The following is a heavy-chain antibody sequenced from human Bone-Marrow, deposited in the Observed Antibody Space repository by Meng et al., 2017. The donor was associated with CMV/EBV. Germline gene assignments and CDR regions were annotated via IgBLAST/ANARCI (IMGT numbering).Heavy chain of an antibody. CDR2: IRYDGSNK. D-gene: IGHD2-2*01. CDR1: GFTFSSYG. Sequence: GESLKISCAASGFTFSSYGMHWVRQAPGKGLEWVAFIRYDGSNKYYADSVKGRFTISRDNSKNTLYLQMNSLRAEDTAVYYCATLDDIVVVPAAKRLLSPQRFVDYWGQGTLVTVSS. V-gene: IGHV3-30*02. J-gene: IGHJ4*02. CDR3: ATLDDIVVVPAAKRLLSPQRFVDY.